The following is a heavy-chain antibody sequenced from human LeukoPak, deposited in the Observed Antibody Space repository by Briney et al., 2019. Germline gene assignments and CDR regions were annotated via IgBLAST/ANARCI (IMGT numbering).Heavy chain of an antibody. D-gene: IGHD3-22*01. J-gene: IGHJ3*02. CDR3: ARDIGSSGSDAFDI. CDR1: GFTFSSYA. Sequence: GGSLRLSCAASGFTFSSYAMHWVRQAPGKGLEWVAVISYDGSNKYYADSVKGRFTISRDNSKNTLYLQMNSLRAEDTAVYYCARDIGSSGSDAFDIWGQGTMVTVSS. CDR2: ISYDGSNK. V-gene: IGHV3-30*04.